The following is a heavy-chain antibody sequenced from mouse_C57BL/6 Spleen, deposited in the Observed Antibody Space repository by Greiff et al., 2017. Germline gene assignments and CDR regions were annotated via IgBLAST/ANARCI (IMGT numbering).Heavy chain of an antibody. Sequence: QVTLKVSGPGILQPSQTLSLTCSFSGFSLSTFGMGVGWIRQPSGKGLEWLAHIWWDDDKYYNPALKSRLTISKDTSKNQVFLKIANVDTADTATYYCARIDYYGSSSHWYFDVWGTGTTVTVSS. J-gene: IGHJ1*03. D-gene: IGHD1-1*01. CDR2: IWWDDDK. CDR1: GFSLSTFGMG. V-gene: IGHV8-8*01. CDR3: ARIDYYGSSSHWYFDV.